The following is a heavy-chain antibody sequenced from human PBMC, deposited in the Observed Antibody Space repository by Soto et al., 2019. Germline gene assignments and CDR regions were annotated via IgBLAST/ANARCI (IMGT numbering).Heavy chain of an antibody. J-gene: IGHJ4*02. CDR2: INPQNGNT. V-gene: IGHV1-18*01. D-gene: IGHD1-20*01. CDR3: ARGGFRCITEAFVINYYFNS. CDR1: GYDITTYG. Sequence: QVQLVQSAAEMKKPWASVRISCKASGYDITTYGINWVRQAPGQGLELMGWINPQNGNTNYAQNFQGRVTLITNTSISTAYMELQSLRSDDTSVYYGARGGFRCITEAFVINYYFNSGGQGTLVPVSS.